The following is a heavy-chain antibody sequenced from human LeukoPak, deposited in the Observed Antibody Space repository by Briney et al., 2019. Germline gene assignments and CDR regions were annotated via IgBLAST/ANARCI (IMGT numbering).Heavy chain of an antibody. CDR2: IYYSGST. CDR1: GGSISSSSYY. Sequence: SSETLSLTCTVSGGSISSSSYYWGWIRQPPGKGLEWIGSIYYSGSTYYSPSLKSRVTISVDTSKNQFSLKLSSVTAADTAVYYCARRVGVAAAHYFDYWGQGTLVTVSS. D-gene: IGHD6-25*01. V-gene: IGHV4-39*01. CDR3: ARRVGVAAAHYFDY. J-gene: IGHJ4*02.